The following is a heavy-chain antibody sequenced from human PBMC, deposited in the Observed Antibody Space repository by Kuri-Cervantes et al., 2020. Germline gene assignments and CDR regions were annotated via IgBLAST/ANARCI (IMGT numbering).Heavy chain of an antibody. D-gene: IGHD3-22*01. V-gene: IGHV4-39*01. Sequence: AGSLRLSCTVSGGSISSRSYYWGWIRQHPGKGLEWIGSIYYSGSTYYNPPLKSRVTISVDTSKTQFSLKLSSVTAADTAVYYCARQVYYYDSSGHAEYYFDIWGQGTLVTVSS. CDR2: IYYSGST. J-gene: IGHJ4*02. CDR3: ARQVYYYDSSGHAEYYFDI. CDR1: GGSISSRSYY.